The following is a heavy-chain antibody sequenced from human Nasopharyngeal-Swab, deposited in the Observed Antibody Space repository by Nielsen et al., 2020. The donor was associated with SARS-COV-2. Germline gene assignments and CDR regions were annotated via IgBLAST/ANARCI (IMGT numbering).Heavy chain of an antibody. CDR1: GNSFTTYW. CDR2: IYPHDSDT. V-gene: IGHV5-51*01. D-gene: IGHD1-26*01. Sequence: GESLKISCQVSGNSFTTYWIAWVRQLPGKGLEWVGIIYPHDSDTRYGPSFEGRVTISVDNSISTAYLPWSSLKASDTAKYYCAIGAAVGTLFHGMDVWGKGTMVTVSS. J-gene: IGHJ6*04. CDR3: AIGAAVGTLFHGMDV.